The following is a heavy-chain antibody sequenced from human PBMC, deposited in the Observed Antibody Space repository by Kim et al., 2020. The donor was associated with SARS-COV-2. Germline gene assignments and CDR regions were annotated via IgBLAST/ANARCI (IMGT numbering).Heavy chain of an antibody. Sequence: SETLSLTCAVYGGSFSGYYWSWIRQPPGKGLEWIGEINHSGSTNYNPSLKSRVTISVDTSKNQFSLKLSSVTAADTAVYYCARGLGPANRQPDYDILTGYPQPYWYYDLWGRGTLGHCLL. CDR3: ARGLGPANRQPDYDILTGYPQPYWYYDL. D-gene: IGHD3-9*01. J-gene: IGHJ2*01. V-gene: IGHV4-34*01. CDR1: GGSFSGYY. CDR2: INHSGST.